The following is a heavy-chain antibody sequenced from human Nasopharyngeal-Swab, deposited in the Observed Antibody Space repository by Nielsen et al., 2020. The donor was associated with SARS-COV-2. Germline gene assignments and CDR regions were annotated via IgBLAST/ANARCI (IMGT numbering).Heavy chain of an antibody. CDR1: GFTFSSYG. V-gene: IGHV3-33*08. CDR3: AREEMVGQRLERGY. Sequence: GGSLRLSCAASGFTFSSYGMHWVRQAPGKGLEWVAVIWYDGSNKYYADSVKGRFTISRDNSKNTLYLQMNSLRAEDTAVYYCAREEMVGQRLERGYWGQGTLVTVSS. D-gene: IGHD1-1*01. CDR2: IWYDGSNK. J-gene: IGHJ4*02.